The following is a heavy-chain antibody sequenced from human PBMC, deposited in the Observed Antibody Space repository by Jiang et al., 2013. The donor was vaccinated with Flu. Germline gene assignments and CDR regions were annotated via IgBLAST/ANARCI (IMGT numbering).Heavy chain of an antibody. J-gene: IGHJ4*02. D-gene: IGHD4-23*01. CDR1: GYTFTSYY. Sequence: GAEVKKPGASMKVSCTASGYTFTSYYMHWVRQVPGHGLEWMGIVIPSGGATNYAQKFQGRVTITRDTSTSTVYMELSGLTSEDTAMYYCARDPSTTVLTPDFDYWGQGTLVTVSS. CDR3: ARDPSTTVLTPDFDY. V-gene: IGHV1-46*01. CDR2: VIPSGGAT.